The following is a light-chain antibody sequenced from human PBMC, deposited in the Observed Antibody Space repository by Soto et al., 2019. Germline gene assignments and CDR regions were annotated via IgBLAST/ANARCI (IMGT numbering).Light chain of an antibody. Sequence: DIVMTQSPDSLAVSLGERATINCKSSQSVLYSSNNKNYLAWYQQKPGQPPKLLIYWACTRESGVPDRFSGSGSGTDFPLTISSLQAEDVAVYYCQQYYNFPHTFGQGTNLEIK. CDR2: WAC. CDR1: QSVLYSSNNKNY. V-gene: IGKV4-1*01. CDR3: QQYYNFPHT. J-gene: IGKJ2*01.